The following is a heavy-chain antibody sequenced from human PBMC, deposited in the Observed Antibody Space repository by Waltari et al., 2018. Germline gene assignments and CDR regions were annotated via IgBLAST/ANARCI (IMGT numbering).Heavy chain of an antibody. J-gene: IGHJ6*03. V-gene: IGHV4-34*01. CDR1: GGSFSGYY. D-gene: IGHD6-19*01. CDR2: INHNASP. Sequence: QVQLLQWGAGLLKPSETLSLTCAVYGGSFSGYYLLWLRQLPGKGLEWLGEINHNASPDYNPSLKSRATISIETSKNQFSLKLDSVTAADTGVYYCARGWLQVAPPYYYYMDVWDRGTAVTVSS. CDR3: ARGWLQVAPPYYYYMDV.